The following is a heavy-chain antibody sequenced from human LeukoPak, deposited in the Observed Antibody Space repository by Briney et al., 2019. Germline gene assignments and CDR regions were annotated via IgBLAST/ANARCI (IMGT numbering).Heavy chain of an antibody. CDR1: GYTFTGYY. V-gene: IGHV1-2*02. D-gene: IGHD2-2*01. CDR2: INPNSGDT. CDR3: ARDLILGSSTSHIFDY. J-gene: IGHJ4*02. Sequence: KPGASVKVSCKASGYTFTGYYMHWVRQAPGQGLEWMGWINPNSGDTNYGQKFQGRVTMTRDTSISTAHMELSRLRSDDTAVYYCARDLILGSSTSHIFDYWGQGTLVTVSS.